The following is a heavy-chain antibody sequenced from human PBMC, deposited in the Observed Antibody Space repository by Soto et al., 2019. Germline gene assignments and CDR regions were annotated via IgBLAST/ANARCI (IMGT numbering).Heavy chain of an antibody. J-gene: IGHJ6*02. D-gene: IGHD2-21*01. V-gene: IGHV4-30-2*01. CDR3: AREVARFPPPLAMDV. CDR2: LYPSGTT. CDR1: GGSLSSGGHC. Sequence: PSQILSLAEGVSGGSLSSGGHCWSWVRQPPGKGLEGIGYLYPSGTTDYNPSLKGRVTISVDRSKNQVSLSLRSVTAADTAVYYCAREVARFPPPLAMDVWGQGTTVT.